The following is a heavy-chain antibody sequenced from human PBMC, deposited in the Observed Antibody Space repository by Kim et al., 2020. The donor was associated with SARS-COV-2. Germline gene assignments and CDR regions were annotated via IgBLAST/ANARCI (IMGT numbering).Heavy chain of an antibody. CDR2: IKSIHSGGTT. D-gene: IGHD1-1*01. J-gene: IGHJ6*02. CDR1: GFAFIDAW. V-gene: IGHV3-15*01. Sequence: GGSLRLSCAASGFAFIDAWMSWVRQAPGKGLEWIGRIKSIHSGGTTDYAAPVKGRFTISRDDSKNTVYLQMDSLTTEDTAVYYCNWNHDFYYTMNVWGQGTTGSVSS. CDR3: NWNHDFYYTMNV.